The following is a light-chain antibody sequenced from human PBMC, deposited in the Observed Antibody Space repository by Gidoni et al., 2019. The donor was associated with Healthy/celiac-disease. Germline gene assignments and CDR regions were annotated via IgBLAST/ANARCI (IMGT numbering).Light chain of an antibody. V-gene: IGKV3-11*01. CDR1: QSVSSY. J-gene: IGKJ4*01. Sequence: EIVSTQSPATLSLSPGERATLSCRASQSVSSYLAWYQQKPGQAPRLLIYDASNRATGIPARFRGSGSGTDFTLTISSLEPEDFAVYYCQQRSNWLTFGGXTKVEIK. CDR3: QQRSNWLT. CDR2: DAS.